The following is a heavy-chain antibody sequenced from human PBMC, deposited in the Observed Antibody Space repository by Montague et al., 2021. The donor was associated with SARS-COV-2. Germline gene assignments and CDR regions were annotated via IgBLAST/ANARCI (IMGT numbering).Heavy chain of an antibody. J-gene: IGHJ6*03. CDR2: IHHGGST. V-gene: IGHV4-34*01. CDR1: GGSFSTYS. CDR3: ARLGDGVVPSPILGVGHYYSYYYMDD. D-gene: IGHD3-10*01. Sequence: SETLSLTCAVHGGSFSTYSWNWIRQPPGKGLEWIGEIHHGGSTNYNPSLKSRVTISADTSKNQFSLKLTSVAAADTAVYYCARLGDGVVPSPILGVGHYYSYYYMDDWGKGTTVTVSS.